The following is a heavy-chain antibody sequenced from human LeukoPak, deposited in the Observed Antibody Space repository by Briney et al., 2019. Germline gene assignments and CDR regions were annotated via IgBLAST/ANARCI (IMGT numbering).Heavy chain of an antibody. Sequence: GGSLRLSCAASGFSFSEYSVNWVRQSPGKGLEWLSYIGPGSDTISYADSVRGRFTISRDNAKNSLYLQMNSLGADDTALYYCVRDHLWFLDYWGQGTLVTVSS. CDR1: GFSFSEYS. J-gene: IGHJ4*02. CDR2: IGPGSDTI. CDR3: VRDHLWFLDY. D-gene: IGHD2-21*01. V-gene: IGHV3-48*04.